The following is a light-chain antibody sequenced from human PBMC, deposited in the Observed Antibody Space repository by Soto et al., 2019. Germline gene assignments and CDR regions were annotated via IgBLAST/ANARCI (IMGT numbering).Light chain of an antibody. CDR3: QQYNSYSGLT. CDR2: KAS. V-gene: IGKV1-5*03. CDR1: QGISSW. J-gene: IGKJ4*01. Sequence: DIQMTQSPSTLSASVGDRVIITCRASQGISSWLAWYQQKPGKAPKLLIYKASSLESGVPLRFSGSGSGTEFTLTISSLQPDDFATYYCQQYNSYSGLTFGGGTKVEIK.